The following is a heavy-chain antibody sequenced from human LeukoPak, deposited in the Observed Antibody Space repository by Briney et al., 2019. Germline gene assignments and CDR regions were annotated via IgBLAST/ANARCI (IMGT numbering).Heavy chain of an antibody. D-gene: IGHD1-7*01. CDR2: IKPDGRDT. CDR1: GFTFSSYS. V-gene: IGHV3-7*03. J-gene: IGHJ6*03. CDR3: AKGDNNWNYRSGTYYYYMDV. Sequence: GGSLRLSCAASGFTFSSYSMSWVRQAPGKGLEWVATIKPDGRDTYYVDSVKGRFTISRDNAKNSLYLQMNSLRAEDTAVYYCAKGDNNWNYRSGTYYYYMDVWGKGTTVTVSS.